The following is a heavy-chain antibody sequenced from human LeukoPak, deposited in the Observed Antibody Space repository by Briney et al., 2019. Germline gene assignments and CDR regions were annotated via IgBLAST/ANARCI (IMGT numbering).Heavy chain of an antibody. CDR3: AKMVLYDSSGYPRDY. CDR2: ISGSGGST. V-gene: IGHV3-23*01. J-gene: IGHJ4*02. D-gene: IGHD3-22*01. Sequence: GGSLRLSCAASGFTFSSYAMSWVRQAPGKGLEWVSAISGSGGSTYYADSVKGRFTISRDNSKNTLYLQMNSLRAEDTAVYYCAKMVLYDSSGYPRDYWGLGTLVTVSS. CDR1: GFTFSSYA.